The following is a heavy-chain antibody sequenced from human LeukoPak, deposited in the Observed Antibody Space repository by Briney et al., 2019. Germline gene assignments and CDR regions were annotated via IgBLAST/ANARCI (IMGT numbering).Heavy chain of an antibody. J-gene: IGHJ3*02. CDR2: ISGSGGST. CDR3: AKGFDWLPEHDAFDI. V-gene: IGHV3-23*01. Sequence: PGGSLRLSCAASGFTFSNYNMNWVRQAPGKGLEWVSAISGSGGSTYYADSVKGRFTISRDNSKNTLYLQMNSLRAEDTAVYYCAKGFDWLPEHDAFDIWGQGAMVTVSS. CDR1: GFTFSNYN. D-gene: IGHD3-9*01.